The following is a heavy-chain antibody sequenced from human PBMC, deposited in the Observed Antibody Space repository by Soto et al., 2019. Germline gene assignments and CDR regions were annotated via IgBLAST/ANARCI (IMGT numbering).Heavy chain of an antibody. J-gene: IGHJ4*02. CDR3: ASKLAGGYYCGDDY. Sequence: QVQLVQSGAEVKKPGASVQVSCKASGYSFTTYPISWVRQAPGQGLEWMGWISAYNGDTNFAQKFQGRVTMTPDTHTSTAYMELRSLRSDDTAVYYCASKLAGGYYCGDDYLGQGTLVTVSS. D-gene: IGHD3-22*01. CDR1: GYSFTTYP. CDR2: ISAYNGDT. V-gene: IGHV1-18*01.